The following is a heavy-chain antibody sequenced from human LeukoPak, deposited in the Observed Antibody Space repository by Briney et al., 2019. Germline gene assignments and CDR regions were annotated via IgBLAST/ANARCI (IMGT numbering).Heavy chain of an antibody. CDR1: GGSISSYY. CDR3: ARGGVGGYYFDY. V-gene: IGHV4-59*12. J-gene: IGHJ4*02. D-gene: IGHD3-10*01. Sequence: PSETLSLTCTVSGGSISSYYWSWIRQPPGKGLEWIGYIYYSGSTNYNPSLKSRVTMSVDTSKNQFSLKLSSVTAADTAVYYCARGGVGGYYFDYWGQGTLVTVSS. CDR2: IYYSGST.